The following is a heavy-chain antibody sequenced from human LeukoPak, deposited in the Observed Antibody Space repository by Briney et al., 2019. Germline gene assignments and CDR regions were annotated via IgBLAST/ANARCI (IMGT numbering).Heavy chain of an antibody. CDR2: INPHTGGT. Sequence: ASVKVSCKASGYTFSDFYIHWIRQAPGQGLERMGWINPHTGGTNYAQKFQGRVTMTRDTSTATTYMDISSVILDDTAVYYCVRGNKNTVYNSFAHGGQETRVTVPS. D-gene: IGHD1-1*01. CDR3: VRGNKNTVYNSFAH. V-gene: IGHV1-2*02. J-gene: IGHJ4*02. CDR1: GYTFSDFY.